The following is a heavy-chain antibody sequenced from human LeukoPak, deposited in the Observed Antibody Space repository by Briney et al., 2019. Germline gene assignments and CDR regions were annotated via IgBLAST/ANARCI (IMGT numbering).Heavy chain of an antibody. CDR3: ARDTHLVNWFDP. CDR2: IIPILGIA. Sequence: SVKVSCKASGGTFSSYAISWVRQAPGQGREWMGRIIPILGIANYAQKFQGRVTITADKSTSTAYMELSSLRSEDTAVYYCARDTHLVNWFDPWGQGTLVTVSS. V-gene: IGHV1-69*04. J-gene: IGHJ5*02. CDR1: GGTFSSYA. D-gene: IGHD4-23*01.